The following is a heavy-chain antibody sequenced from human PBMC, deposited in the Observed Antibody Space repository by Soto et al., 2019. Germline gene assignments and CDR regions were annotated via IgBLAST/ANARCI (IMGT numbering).Heavy chain of an antibody. CDR2: ISADDGKT. CDR3: ARDPHEFWTSYWFDP. Sequence: ASVKVSCKTSGYTFNTYGINWVRQAPGQGLELMGWISADDGKTTYGDKFQGRVTLTTDTSKSTAYMELRSLRSDDTAIYYCARDPHEFWTSYWFDPWGQGTPVTVSS. J-gene: IGHJ5*02. CDR1: GYTFNTYG. D-gene: IGHD3-3*01. V-gene: IGHV1-18*01.